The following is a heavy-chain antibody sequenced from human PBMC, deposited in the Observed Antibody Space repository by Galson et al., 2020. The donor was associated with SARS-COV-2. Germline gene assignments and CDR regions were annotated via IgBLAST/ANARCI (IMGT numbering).Heavy chain of an antibody. Sequence: ALETLSLTCTVSGGSISNYNYYWAWIRQPPGKGLEWIGNIHHSGNTYYNPSLESRLIISIDTSKNQFSLRLSSVTAADAAVYYCARNDYADYEDAYDIWGQGTMVTVSS. D-gene: IGHD4-17*01. CDR2: IHHSGNT. V-gene: IGHV4-39*07. CDR1: GGSISNYNYY. J-gene: IGHJ3*02. CDR3: ARNDYADYEDAYDI.